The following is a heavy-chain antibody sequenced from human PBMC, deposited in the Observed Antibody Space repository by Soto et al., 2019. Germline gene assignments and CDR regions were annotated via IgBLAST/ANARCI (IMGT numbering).Heavy chain of an antibody. CDR2: TYYRSKWNN. D-gene: IGHD6-13*01. V-gene: IGHV6-1*01. J-gene: IGHJ4*02. CDR3: ARDRGRAGGAPLAY. CDR1: GDSVSSNSAA. Sequence: TLSPTCAISGDSVSSNSAAWNWIRQSPSRGLEWLRRTYYRSKWNNDYEVSVKSRITINPATSKNQFSLQLPSVTPQDTVVFYCARDRGRAGGAPLAYWGKGPLVPVSP.